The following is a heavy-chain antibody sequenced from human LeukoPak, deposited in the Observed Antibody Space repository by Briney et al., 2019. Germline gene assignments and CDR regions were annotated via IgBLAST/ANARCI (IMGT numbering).Heavy chain of an antibody. V-gene: IGHV3-48*01. CDR1: GFTFSSYS. CDR3: ARDLHYAFDI. J-gene: IGHJ3*02. Sequence: GGSLRLSCAASGFTFSSYSMSWVRQAPGKGLEWVSYGGAIGSSTISYADSVMGRFTISRDNAKNSVFLQMNSLRAEDTAVYYCARDLHYAFDIWGQGTMVTVSS. CDR2: GGAIGSSTI.